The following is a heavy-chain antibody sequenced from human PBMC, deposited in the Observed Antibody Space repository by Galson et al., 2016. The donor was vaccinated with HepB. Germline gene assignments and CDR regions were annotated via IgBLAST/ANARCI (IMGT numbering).Heavy chain of an antibody. J-gene: IGHJ2*01. CDR2: IYPGNSET. CDR3: ARQRYFDF. V-gene: IGHV5-51*01. Sequence: QSGAEVKKPGESLKISCQGFGYIFANYWIGWVRQMPGKGLEWMGIIYPGNSETRYSPSFQGQVTISADKSTSTTYLQWSSLKTSDTATYYCARQRYFDFWGRGTLVTASS. CDR1: GYIFANYW.